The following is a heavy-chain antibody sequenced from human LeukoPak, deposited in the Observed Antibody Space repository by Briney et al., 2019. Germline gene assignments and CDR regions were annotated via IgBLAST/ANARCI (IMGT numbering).Heavy chain of an antibody. CDR2: ISTSGSYI. V-gene: IGHV3-21*01. CDR1: GFTFSSYS. D-gene: IGHD3-10*01. Sequence: GGSLRLSCAASGFTFSSYSMNWVRQAPGKGLEWVSSISTSGSYIYYANSMKGRFTISRDNAKNSLYLQMNSLRVEDSAVYYCATDLIHYYASGARTWGQGTLVTVSS. CDR3: ATDLIHYYASGART. J-gene: IGHJ5*02.